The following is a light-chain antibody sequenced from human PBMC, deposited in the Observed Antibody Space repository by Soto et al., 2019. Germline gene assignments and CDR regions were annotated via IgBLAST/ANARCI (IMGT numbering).Light chain of an antibody. Sequence: QSVLTQPASVSGSPGQSITISCTGTSSDVGGYNYVSWYQQHPGKAPKLMIYDVSNRPSGVSNRFSGSKSGNTASLTISGLQAEDEADYYCSSYTSSSTLAKFGGGTKLTVL. CDR2: DVS. J-gene: IGLJ3*02. V-gene: IGLV2-14*01. CDR1: SSDVGGYNY. CDR3: SSYTSSSTLAK.